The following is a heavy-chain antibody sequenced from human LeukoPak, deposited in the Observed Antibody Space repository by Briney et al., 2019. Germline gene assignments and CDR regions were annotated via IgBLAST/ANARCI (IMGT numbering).Heavy chain of an antibody. Sequence: WASVKVSCKASGYTFTSYDINWVRQATGQGLEWMGWLNPNSGNTGYAQKFQGRVTMTRNTSISTAYMELSSLTSADTAIYYCATPYCSSSSCYHAFDVWGQGTAVTVSS. CDR1: GYTFTSYD. CDR2: LNPNSGNT. D-gene: IGHD2-2*01. J-gene: IGHJ3*01. V-gene: IGHV1-8*01. CDR3: ATPYCSSSSCYHAFDV.